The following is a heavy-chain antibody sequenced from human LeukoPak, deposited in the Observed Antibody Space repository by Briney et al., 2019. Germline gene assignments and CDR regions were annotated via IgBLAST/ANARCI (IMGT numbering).Heavy chain of an antibody. V-gene: IGHV1-2*02. Sequence: EASVKVSCKASGYSFTGYYMHWVRQAPGQGLEWMGWVNPNSGGTNYAQKFQGRVTMTRDTSISTAYMELSRPRSDDTAVYYCARAPPHYYGSGSYLWYFDYWGQGTLVTVSS. CDR2: VNPNSGGT. CDR3: ARAPPHYYGSGSYLWYFDY. D-gene: IGHD3-10*01. J-gene: IGHJ4*02. CDR1: GYSFTGYY.